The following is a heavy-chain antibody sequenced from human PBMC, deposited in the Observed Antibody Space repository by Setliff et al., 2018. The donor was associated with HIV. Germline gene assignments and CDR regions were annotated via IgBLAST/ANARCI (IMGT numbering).Heavy chain of an antibody. D-gene: IGHD3-16*02. J-gene: IGHJ4*02. Sequence: PGGSLRLSCAVSGFTFSTYGMHWVRQAPGKGLEWVTFIEHDGSKKFYADSVKGRFTISSDNSKNTLYLQMNSLRAEDTAVYYCAKDPLKYYDYVWGSYRSNSFDYWGKGTLVTVSS. CDR1: GFTFSTYG. V-gene: IGHV3-30*02. CDR2: IEHDGSKK. CDR3: AKDPLKYYDYVWGSYRSNSFDY.